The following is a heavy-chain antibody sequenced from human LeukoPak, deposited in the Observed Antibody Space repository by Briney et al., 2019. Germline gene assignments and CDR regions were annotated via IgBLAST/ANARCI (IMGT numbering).Heavy chain of an antibody. Sequence: GGSLRLSCAASGFTFSSYGMHWVRQAPGKGLEWVAVIWYDGSNKYYADSVKGRFTISRDNSKNTLSLQMNSLRAEDTAVYYCVRDPDDYGDYSYFDYWGQGTLVTVSS. D-gene: IGHD4-17*01. CDR2: IWYDGSNK. J-gene: IGHJ4*02. V-gene: IGHV3-33*01. CDR3: VRDPDDYGDYSYFDY. CDR1: GFTFSSYG.